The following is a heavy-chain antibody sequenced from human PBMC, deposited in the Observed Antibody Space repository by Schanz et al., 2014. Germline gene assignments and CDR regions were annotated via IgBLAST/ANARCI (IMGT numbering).Heavy chain of an antibody. V-gene: IGHV3-20*04. CDR2: INWNGGST. D-gene: IGHD6-13*01. Sequence: VQLVESGGDLVQPGGSQRLSCAASGFIVSSTYMTWVRQAPGKGLEWVSGINWNGGSTGYADSVKGRFTISRDNAKNSLYLQMNSLRAEDTALYYCARDSGSSSWYPSDYWGQGTLVTVSS. CDR3: ARDSGSSSWYPSDY. CDR1: GFIVSSTY. J-gene: IGHJ4*02.